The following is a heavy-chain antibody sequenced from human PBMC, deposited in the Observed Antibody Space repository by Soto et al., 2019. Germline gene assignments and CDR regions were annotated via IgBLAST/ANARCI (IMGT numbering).Heavy chain of an antibody. D-gene: IGHD6-6*01. CDR3: ATGGSSSLFFDAFDI. CDR2: FDPEDGET. Sequence: ASVKVSCKVSGYTLTELSMHWVRQAPGKGLEWMGGFDPEDGETIYTQKFQGRVTMTEDTSTDTAYMELSSLRSEDTAVYYCATGGSSSLFFDAFDIWGQGTMVTVS. CDR1: GYTLTELS. V-gene: IGHV1-24*01. J-gene: IGHJ3*02.